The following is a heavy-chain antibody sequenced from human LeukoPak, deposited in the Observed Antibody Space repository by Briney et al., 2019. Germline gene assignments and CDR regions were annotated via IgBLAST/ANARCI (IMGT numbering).Heavy chain of an antibody. CDR3: ARGSGYSYGCGY. J-gene: IGHJ4*02. CDR1: GLTFSSYA. Sequence: GGSLRLSCAPSGLTFSSYAMHWVRQAPGKGLEWGAVISYDGSNKYYADSVKGRFTISRDNSKNTLYLQMNSLRAEDTAVYYCARGSGYSYGCGYWGQGTLVTASS. V-gene: IGHV3-30-3*01. CDR2: ISYDGSNK. D-gene: IGHD5-18*01.